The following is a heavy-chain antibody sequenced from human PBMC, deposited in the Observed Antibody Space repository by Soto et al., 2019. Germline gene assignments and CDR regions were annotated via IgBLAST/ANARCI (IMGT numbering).Heavy chain of an antibody. Sequence: SETLSLTCTVSGGSISSYYWSWIRQPPGKGLEWIGYIYYSGSTNYNPSLKSRVTISVDTSKNQFSLKLSSVTAADTAVYYCASGTTIVGATTMAYWGQGTLVTVSS. CDR2: IYYSGST. D-gene: IGHD1-26*01. J-gene: IGHJ4*02. CDR1: GGSISSYY. V-gene: IGHV4-59*01. CDR3: ASGTTIVGATTMAY.